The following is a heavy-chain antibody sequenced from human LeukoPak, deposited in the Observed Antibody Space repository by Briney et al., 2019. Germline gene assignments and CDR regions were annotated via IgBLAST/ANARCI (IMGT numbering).Heavy chain of an antibody. CDR1: GGSISSSSYY. V-gene: IGHV4-39*07. CDR2: IYYSGST. CDR3: ARRASRENYFDY. J-gene: IGHJ4*02. D-gene: IGHD5-24*01. Sequence: SETLSLTCTVAGGSISSSSYYWGWIRQPPGKGLEWIGSIYYSGSTYYNPSLKSRVTLSVDTSKNELSLKLSSVTAADTAMYYCARRASRENYFDYWGRGTLVTVSS.